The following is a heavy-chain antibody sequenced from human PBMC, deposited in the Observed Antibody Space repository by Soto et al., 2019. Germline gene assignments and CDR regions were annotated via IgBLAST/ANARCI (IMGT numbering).Heavy chain of an antibody. Sequence: EVQLVESGGGLVNPGGCLRLSCAASGFTFSSYSMNWVRHAPGKGLEWVSSISSSSSYIYYADSVKGRFTISRHNHKNSLYLQMNSLRAEDTDVYYCARDRFGDYRVGGMDVLGQGTTVTVSS. CDR1: GFTFSSYS. CDR3: ARDRFGDYRVGGMDV. D-gene: IGHD4-17*01. V-gene: IGHV3-21*01. CDR2: ISSSSSYI. J-gene: IGHJ6*02.